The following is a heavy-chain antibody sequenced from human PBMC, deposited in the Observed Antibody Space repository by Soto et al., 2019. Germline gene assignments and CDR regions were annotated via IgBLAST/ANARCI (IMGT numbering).Heavy chain of an antibody. J-gene: IGHJ1*01. D-gene: IGHD2-15*01. CDR1: GGFISSYY. CDR3: ARGSAAYCSGGSCYSEYFQH. V-gene: IGHV4-59*01. CDR2: IYYSGST. Sequence: QVQLQESGPGLVKPSETLSLTCTVSGGFISSYYWSWIRQPPGKGLEWIGYIYYSGSTNYNPSLKSRVTISVDTSKNQFSLKLSSVTAADTAVYYCARGSAAYCSGGSCYSEYFQHWGQGTLVTVSS.